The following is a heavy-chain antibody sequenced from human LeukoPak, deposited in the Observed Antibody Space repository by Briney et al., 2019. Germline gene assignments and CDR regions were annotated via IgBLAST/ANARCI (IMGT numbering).Heavy chain of an antibody. CDR1: GGSSSGYY. D-gene: IGHD3-9*01. Sequence: SETLSLTCAVYGGSSSGYYWSWIRQPPGKGLEWIGEINHSGSTNYNPSLKSRVTISVDTSKNQFSLKLSPVTAADTAVYYCARGRLHYDILTGYYTPYYYGMDVWGKGTTVTVSS. CDR2: INHSGST. CDR3: ARGRLHYDILTGYYTPYYYGMDV. J-gene: IGHJ6*04. V-gene: IGHV4-34*01.